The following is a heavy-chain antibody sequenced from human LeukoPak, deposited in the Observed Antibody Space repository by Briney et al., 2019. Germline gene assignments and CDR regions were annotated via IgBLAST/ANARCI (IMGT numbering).Heavy chain of an antibody. CDR1: GFTFSSYS. CDR2: IRSSSSYI. D-gene: IGHD4-17*01. CDR3: ARIAFYGVYCDY. J-gene: IGHJ4*02. V-gene: IGHV3-21*01. Sequence: PGGSLRLSCAASGFTFSSYSMNWVRQAPGKGLEWVSFIRSSSSYIYYAGSVKGRFTISRDNAKNSLYLQMNSLRVEDTAVYYCARIAFYGVYCDYWGQGTLVTVSS.